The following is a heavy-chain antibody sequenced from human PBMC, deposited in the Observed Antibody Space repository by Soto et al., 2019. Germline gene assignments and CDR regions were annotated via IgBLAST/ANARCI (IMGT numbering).Heavy chain of an antibody. V-gene: IGHV3-23*01. CDR2: ISGSGGST. D-gene: IGHD4-4*01. J-gene: IGHJ4*02. Sequence: EVQLLESGGGLVQPGGSLRLSCAASGFTFSSYAMSWVRQAPGKGLEWVSAISGSGGSTYYADFVKGRFTISRDNSKNALSLPLNSMRAEDMDVYSLATGYYSNYWIIDYLCQGPLVTVSS. CDR3: ATGYYSNYWIIDY. CDR1: GFTFSSYA.